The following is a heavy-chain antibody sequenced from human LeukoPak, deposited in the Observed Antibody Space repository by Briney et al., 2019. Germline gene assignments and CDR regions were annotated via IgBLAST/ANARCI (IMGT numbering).Heavy chain of an antibody. CDR1: GFPFSDYV. CDR2: IRYDGNNK. J-gene: IGHJ6*03. Sequence: PGGSLSLSCAASGFPFSDYVMHWVRQAPGKGLEWVSVIRYDGNNKYYADSVKGRFTISRDNSKNTLYLQMNSLRVEDTAVYYCAKIQKNRYYYMDVWGKGTTVTISS. CDR3: AKIQKNRYYYMDV. V-gene: IGHV3-30*02.